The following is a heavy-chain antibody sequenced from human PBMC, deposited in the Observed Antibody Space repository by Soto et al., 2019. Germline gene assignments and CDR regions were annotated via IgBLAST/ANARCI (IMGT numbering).Heavy chain of an antibody. Sequence: ASVKVSCKASGYTFTSYAMHWVRQAPGQRLEWMGWINADNGNTKYSQKFQGRVTMTTDTSTSTVHMQLSSLRSDDTAVYYCARGPGSDSYYYYWGLGTLVTVSS. D-gene: IGHD3-22*01. CDR3: ARGPGSDSYYYY. J-gene: IGHJ4*02. CDR2: INADNGNT. CDR1: GYTFTSYA. V-gene: IGHV1-3*01.